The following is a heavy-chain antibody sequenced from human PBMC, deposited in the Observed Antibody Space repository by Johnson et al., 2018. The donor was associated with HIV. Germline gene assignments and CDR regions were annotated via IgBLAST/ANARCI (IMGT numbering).Heavy chain of an antibody. J-gene: IGHJ3*02. CDR3: CTGPVGCTEGGCAFDI. CDR2: IYSGGST. V-gene: IGHV3-66*01. D-gene: IGHD1-26*01. CDR1: GFTVNSNY. Sequence: VQLVESGGGLVQPGGSLRLSCAASGFTVNSNYMSWVRQAPGKGLEWVSVIYSGGSTYYADSVKGRFTISRDNSKNSLYLLMNSLKTDETGVYYWCTGPVGCTEGGCAFDILGLGTMVTVSS.